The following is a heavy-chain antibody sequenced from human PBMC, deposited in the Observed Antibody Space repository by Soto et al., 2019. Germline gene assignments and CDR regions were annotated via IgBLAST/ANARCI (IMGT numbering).Heavy chain of an antibody. Sequence: EVQLVESGGGLVQPGGSLRLSCAASGFTFSSYWMSWVRQAPGKGLEWVANIKQDGSEKYYVDYVKGRFTISRDNAKNSLYLQMNSLRAEDTAVYYCSRDYGDAVWGEHYYYMDVWGKGTTVTVSS. J-gene: IGHJ6*03. CDR1: GFTFSSYW. D-gene: IGHD4-17*01. CDR2: IKQDGSEK. V-gene: IGHV3-7*01. CDR3: SRDYGDAVWGEHYYYMDV.